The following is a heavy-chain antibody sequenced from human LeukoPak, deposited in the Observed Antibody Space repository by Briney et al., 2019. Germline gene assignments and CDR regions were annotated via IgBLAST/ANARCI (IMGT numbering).Heavy chain of an antibody. J-gene: IGHJ4*02. D-gene: IGHD3-22*01. V-gene: IGHV3-21*01. Sequence: PGGSLRLACAASGFTFSSYSINWVRQAPGKGLEWVSSISSSSSYIYYADSVKGRFTISRDNAKNSLYLQMNSLRAEDTAVYYCARDSGYDSSGFDYWGQGTLVTVSS. CDR2: ISSSSSYI. CDR1: GFTFSSYS. CDR3: ARDSGYDSSGFDY.